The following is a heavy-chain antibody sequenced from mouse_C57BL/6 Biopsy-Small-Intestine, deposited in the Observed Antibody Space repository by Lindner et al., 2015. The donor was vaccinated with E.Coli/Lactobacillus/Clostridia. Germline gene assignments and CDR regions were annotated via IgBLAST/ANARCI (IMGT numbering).Heavy chain of an antibody. D-gene: IGHD3-2*02. Sequence: VQLQESGAELVRPGASVKLSCTASGFNIKDDYMHWVKQRPEQGLEWIGWIDPENGDTEYASKFQGKATITADTSSNTAYLQLSSLTSEGTAVYYCTRTAQATLAWFAYWGQGTLVTVSA. V-gene: IGHV14-4*01. J-gene: IGHJ3*01. CDR3: TRTAQATLAWFAY. CDR1: GFNIKDDY. CDR2: IDPENGDT.